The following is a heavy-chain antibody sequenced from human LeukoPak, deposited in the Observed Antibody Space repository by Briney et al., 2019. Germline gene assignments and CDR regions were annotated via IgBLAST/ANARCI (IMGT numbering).Heavy chain of an antibody. CDR1: GFTFSSYT. D-gene: IGHD3-10*01. CDR2: IKQDGSEK. CDR3: ARDRFRWFGELEAFDY. Sequence: PGGSPRLSCAASGFTFSSYTMSWVRQAPGKGLEWVANIKQDGSEKYYVDSVKGRFTISRDNAKNSLYLQMNSLRAEDTAVYYCARDRFRWFGELEAFDYWGQGTLVTVSS. V-gene: IGHV3-7*01. J-gene: IGHJ4*02.